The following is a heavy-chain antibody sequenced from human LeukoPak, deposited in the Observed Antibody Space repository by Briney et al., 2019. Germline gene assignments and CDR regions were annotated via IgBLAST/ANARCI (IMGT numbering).Heavy chain of an antibody. J-gene: IGHJ4*02. Sequence: ASVKLSCTASGYTFTIYGISWVRQAPAQGLEWMGWISAYNGNTNYAQKLQGRVTMTTDTSTSTAYMELRSLRSEDTAVYYCARDLYCSGGSCYASICYWGQGTLVTVSS. V-gene: IGHV1-18*01. D-gene: IGHD2-15*01. CDR1: GYTFTIYG. CDR2: ISAYNGNT. CDR3: ARDLYCSGGSCYASICY.